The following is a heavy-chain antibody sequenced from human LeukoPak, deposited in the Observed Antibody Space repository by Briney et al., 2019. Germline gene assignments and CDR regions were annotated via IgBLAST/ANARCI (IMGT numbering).Heavy chain of an antibody. D-gene: IGHD3-22*01. J-gene: IGHJ4*02. CDR3: ARADSSGPPYYFDY. CDR2: IYSGGST. V-gene: IGHV3-66*01. CDR1: GFTVSSNY. Sequence: GGSLRLSCAASGFTVSSNYMSWVRQAPGKGLEWVSVIYSGGSTYYADSVKGRSTISRDNSKNTLYLQMNSLRAEDTAVYYCARADSSGPPYYFDYWGQGTLVTVSS.